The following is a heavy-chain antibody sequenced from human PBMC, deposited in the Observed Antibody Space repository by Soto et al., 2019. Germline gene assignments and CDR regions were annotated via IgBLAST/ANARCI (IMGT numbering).Heavy chain of an antibody. Sequence: QVQLVQSGAEVKKPGTSVKVSCKASGFTVTNYYMHWLRLAPGQGPEWMGLINPAGDTTSFAPKFRSRVTVTRHTSTSTIYMEMRGLRSDDTAFYYCARDRTGAAYFDYWGQGTLVTVS. CDR1: GFTVTNYY. V-gene: IGHV1-46*03. D-gene: IGHD1-26*01. CDR3: ARDRTGAAYFDY. CDR2: INPAGDTT. J-gene: IGHJ4*02.